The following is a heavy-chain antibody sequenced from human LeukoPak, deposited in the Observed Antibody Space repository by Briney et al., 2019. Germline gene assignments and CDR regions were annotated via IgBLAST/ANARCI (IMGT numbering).Heavy chain of an antibody. CDR1: GFTFSSYS. D-gene: IGHD2-2*01. Sequence: PGGSLRLSCAASGFTFSSYSMNWVRQAPGKGLEWVSSISSSSSYIYYADSVKGRFTISRDNAKNSLYLQMNSLRAEDTAVYCCTRRSAAKGAFDIWGQGTMVTVSS. CDR3: TRRSAAKGAFDI. CDR2: ISSSSSYI. V-gene: IGHV3-21*01. J-gene: IGHJ3*02.